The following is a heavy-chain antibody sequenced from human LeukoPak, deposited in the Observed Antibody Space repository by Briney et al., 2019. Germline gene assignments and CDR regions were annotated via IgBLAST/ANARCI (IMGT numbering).Heavy chain of an antibody. J-gene: IGHJ4*02. V-gene: IGHV1-46*01. Sequence: ASVKVSCKASGYIFTSYNMYWVRQAPGQGLEWMGIINSSGGSTNYAQKFQGRVTMPRDTSTSTVYMELSSLRSEDTAVYYCARFAVHRRLTVAGQFGLDYWGQGTLVTVSS. CDR2: INSSGGST. CDR1: GYIFTSYN. CDR3: ARFAVHRRLTVAGQFGLDY. D-gene: IGHD6-19*01.